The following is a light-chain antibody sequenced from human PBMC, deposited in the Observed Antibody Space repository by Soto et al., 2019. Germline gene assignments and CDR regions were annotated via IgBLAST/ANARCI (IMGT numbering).Light chain of an antibody. CDR1: QSVDIS. V-gene: IGKV3-15*01. Sequence: EIVLTQSPGTLSLSPGERATLSCRASQSVDISLAWYQQKPGQAPRLLIYGASTRATDMPGTFSGRGSGTEFTLTISSLRPEDFAVYYCQQYRSWPRTFGRGTKVDIK. J-gene: IGKJ4*02. CDR2: GAS. CDR3: QQYRSWPRT.